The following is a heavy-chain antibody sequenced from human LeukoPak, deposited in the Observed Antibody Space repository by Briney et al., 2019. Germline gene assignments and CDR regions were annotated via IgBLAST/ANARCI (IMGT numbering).Heavy chain of an antibody. J-gene: IGHJ4*02. D-gene: IGHD3-10*01. Sequence: ASVKVSCKASGYTFTSYDINWVRQATGQGLEWMGWMNPNSGNTGYAQKFQGGVTMTRNTSISTAYMELSSLRSDDTAVYYCARGTLWFGERWVDYWGQGTLVTVSS. V-gene: IGHV1-8*01. CDR3: ARGTLWFGERWVDY. CDR1: GYTFTSYD. CDR2: MNPNSGNT.